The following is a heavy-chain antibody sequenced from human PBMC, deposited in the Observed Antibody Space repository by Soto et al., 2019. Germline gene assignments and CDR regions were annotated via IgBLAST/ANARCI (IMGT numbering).Heavy chain of an antibody. D-gene: IGHD3-10*01. CDR1: GYSFTSYW. CDR2: IYPEDSDT. J-gene: IGHJ6*02. V-gene: IGHV5-51*01. CDR3: AGGGVRGVITLTRDYYGMDV. Sequence: EVQLVQSGAEVTKPGESLKISCKGSGYSFTSYWIGWVRQMPGKGLEWMGIIYPEDSDTRYSPSFQGQVTISADKSISTASLQWSSLKAPDTSIYYCAGGGVRGVITLTRDYYGMDVWGQGPTVTVSS.